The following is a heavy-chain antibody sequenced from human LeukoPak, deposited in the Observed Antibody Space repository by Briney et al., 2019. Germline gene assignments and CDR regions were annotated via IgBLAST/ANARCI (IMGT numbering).Heavy chain of an antibody. V-gene: IGHV5-51*01. J-gene: IGHJ5*02. D-gene: IGHD3-22*01. CDR1: GYSLTSYW. CDR2: IYPGDSDT. CDR3: ARHIGHYYDSSGYYDRWFDP. Sequence: GESLKISCKGSGYSLTSYWIGWVRQMPGKGLEWMGIIYPGDSDTRYSPSFQGQVTISADKSISTAYLQWSSLKASDTAMYYCARHIGHYYDSSGYYDRWFDPWGQGTLVTVSS.